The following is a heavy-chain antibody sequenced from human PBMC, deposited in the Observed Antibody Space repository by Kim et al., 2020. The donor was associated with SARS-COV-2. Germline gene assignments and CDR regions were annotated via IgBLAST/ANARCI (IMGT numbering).Heavy chain of an antibody. V-gene: IGHV5-51*01. J-gene: IGHJ4*02. Sequence: PSFQGQVPISADQAISTAYLQWSSLKASDTAMYYCARMDGYNYPFDYWGQGTLVTVSS. CDR3: ARMDGYNYPFDY. D-gene: IGHD5-12*01.